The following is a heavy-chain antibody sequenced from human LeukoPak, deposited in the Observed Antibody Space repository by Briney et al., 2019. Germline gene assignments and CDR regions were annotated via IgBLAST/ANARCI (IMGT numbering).Heavy chain of an antibody. V-gene: IGHV1-69*05. CDR2: IIPIFGTA. CDR1: GGTFSSYA. Sequence: SVKVSCKASGGTFSSYAISWVRQAPGQGLEWMGGIIPIFGTANYAQKFQGRVTITTDESTSTAYMELSSLRSEDTAVYYCARAPHYYDGSGEYYYYYYMDVWGKGTTVTVSS. D-gene: IGHD3-22*01. J-gene: IGHJ6*03. CDR3: ARAPHYYDGSGEYYYYYYMDV.